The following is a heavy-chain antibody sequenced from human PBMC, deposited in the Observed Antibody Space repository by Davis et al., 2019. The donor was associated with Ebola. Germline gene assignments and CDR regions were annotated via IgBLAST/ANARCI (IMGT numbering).Heavy chain of an antibody. Sequence: PSETLSLTCTVSGGSISSYYWSWIRQPPGKGLEWIGYIYYSGSTNYNPSLKSRVTMSVDTSKNQFSLKLSSVTAADTAVYYCARGARGNYLGYWGQGTLVTVSS. D-gene: IGHD2/OR15-2a*01. CDR2: IYYSGST. J-gene: IGHJ4*02. CDR1: GGSISSYY. CDR3: ARGARGNYLGY. V-gene: IGHV4-59*12.